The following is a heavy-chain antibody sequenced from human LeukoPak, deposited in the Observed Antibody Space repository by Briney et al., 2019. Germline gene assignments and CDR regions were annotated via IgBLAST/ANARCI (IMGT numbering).Heavy chain of an antibody. Sequence: GGALRLSSVASVFTFSTSLMYSVRHALGKGRVWVSRVIGVGSSTTYADSVKGRFTTSRDNAKNTLYLQMDSLRDDDTAVYYCARDPGYESWSPFWGGMDVWGNGTTVIVSS. J-gene: IGHJ6*04. V-gene: IGHV3-74*01. CDR1: VFTFSTSL. CDR3: ARDPGYESWSPFWGGMDV. D-gene: IGHD3-16*01. CDR2: VIGVGSST.